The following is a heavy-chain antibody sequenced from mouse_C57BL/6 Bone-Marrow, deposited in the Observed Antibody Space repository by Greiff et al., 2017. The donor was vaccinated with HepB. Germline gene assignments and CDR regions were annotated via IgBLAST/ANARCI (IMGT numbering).Heavy chain of an antibody. CDR3: ARFTTCVDY. D-gene: IGHD1-1*01. V-gene: IGHV3-6*01. Sequence: DVKLQESGPGLVKPSQSLSLTCSVTGYSITGGYYWNWIRQFPGNKLEWMGYISYDGSNNYNPSLKNRISITRDTSKNQFFLKLNSVTTEDTATYYCARFTTCVDYWGQGTSVTVSS. CDR2: ISYDGSN. J-gene: IGHJ4*01. CDR1: GYSITGGYY.